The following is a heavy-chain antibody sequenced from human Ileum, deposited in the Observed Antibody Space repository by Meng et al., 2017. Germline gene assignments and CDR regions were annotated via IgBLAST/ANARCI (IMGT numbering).Heavy chain of an antibody. CDR2: IYDSGST. CDR3: ARGGTAYFDY. J-gene: IGHJ4*02. Sequence: QVQLQESGRGLVKPSQTLSHTCTVSGGSISSGGYYWSWIRQHPGKGLEWIGYIYDSGSTYYNPSLKSRIAISGDTSKNQFSLNLSSVTAADTAVYYCARGGTAYFDYWGQGTLVTVSS. D-gene: IGHD1-1*01. V-gene: IGHV4-31*03. CDR1: GGSISSGGYY.